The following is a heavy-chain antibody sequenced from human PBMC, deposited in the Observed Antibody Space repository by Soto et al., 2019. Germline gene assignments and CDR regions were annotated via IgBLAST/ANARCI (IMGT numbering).Heavy chain of an antibody. V-gene: IGHV1-2*02. Sequence: QIQLVQSGAEVKKPGASVKVSCRASGYTFTGYYLHWVRQAPGPGLEWMGWVNPISGDTNYAQKFQDRVIMTRDRSITTVHMELSRLRSDDTAVYYWAREEGFRITMDRGRWFDPWGQGTLVTVSS. CDR3: AREEGFRITMDRGRWFDP. D-gene: IGHD3-10*01. J-gene: IGHJ5*02. CDR1: GYTFTGYY. CDR2: VNPISGDT.